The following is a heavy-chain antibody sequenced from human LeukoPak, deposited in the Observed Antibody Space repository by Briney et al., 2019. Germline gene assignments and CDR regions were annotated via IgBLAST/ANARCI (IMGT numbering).Heavy chain of an antibody. J-gene: IGHJ3*02. CDR3: ARARNYGDYVPDAFDI. V-gene: IGHV4-4*07. Sequence: PSETLSLTCTVSGGSISSYYWSWIRQPAGKGLQWIGRIYTSGSSNYNPSLKSRVTMSVDTSKNQFSLKLSSVTAADTAVYYCARARNYGDYVPDAFDIWGQGTMVTVSS. CDR1: GGSISSYY. D-gene: IGHD4-17*01. CDR2: IYTSGSS.